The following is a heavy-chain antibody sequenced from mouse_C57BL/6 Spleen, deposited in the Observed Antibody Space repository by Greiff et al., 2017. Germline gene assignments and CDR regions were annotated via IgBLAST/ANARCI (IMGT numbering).Heavy chain of an antibody. J-gene: IGHJ2*01. Sequence: QVQLQQPGAELVKPGASVKMSCKASGYTFTSYWITWVKQRPGQGLEWIGDIYPGSGSTNYNEKFKSKATLTVDTSSSTAYMQLSSLTSEDSAVYYCARGYDYPYYFDYWGQGTTLTVSS. V-gene: IGHV1-55*01. CDR1: GYTFTSYW. CDR2: IYPGSGST. D-gene: IGHD2-4*01. CDR3: ARGYDYPYYFDY.